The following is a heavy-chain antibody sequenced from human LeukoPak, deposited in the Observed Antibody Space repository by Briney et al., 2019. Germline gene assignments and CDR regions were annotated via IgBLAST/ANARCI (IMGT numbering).Heavy chain of an antibody. J-gene: IGHJ6*03. CDR2: INPNTGGT. CDR3: ARDHRSDSSSWSRYYYYYYMDV. V-gene: IGHV1-2*02. CDR1: GYTLGGYD. D-gene: IGHD6-13*01. Sequence: ASVKVSCTASGYTLGGYDMHWVRQAPGQGLEWMGWINPNTGGTNYAQKFQGRVTMTRDTSISTAYMELNSLRSDDTAVYYCARDHRSDSSSWSRYYYYYYMDVWGKGATVTVSS.